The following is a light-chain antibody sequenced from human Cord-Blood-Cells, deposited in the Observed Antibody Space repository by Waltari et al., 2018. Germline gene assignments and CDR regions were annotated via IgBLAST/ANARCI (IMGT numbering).Light chain of an antibody. J-gene: IGKJ4*01. V-gene: IGKV2-28*01. Sequence: ILAPQSPQSLSVTPVDPASISCASSQSLPHNNGFNYLDWYVQTAGRSPQLLIHLASSRTSDVPARFRGTVSGTNITMTMSSLKSAGVRLYCCMHPLQTPWTFGEGTAV. CDR1: QSLPHNNGFNY. CDR3: MHPLQTPWT. CDR2: LAS.